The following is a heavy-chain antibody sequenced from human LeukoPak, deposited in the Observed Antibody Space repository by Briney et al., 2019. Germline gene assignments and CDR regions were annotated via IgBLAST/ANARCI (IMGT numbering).Heavy chain of an antibody. CDR2: IYYSGST. D-gene: IGHD5-24*01. CDR1: GGSISSSSYY. J-gene: IGHJ4*02. CDR3: AREGDGYNAY. V-gene: IGHV4-39*07. Sequence: SETLSLTCTVSGGSISSSSYYWGWIRQPPGKGLEWIGSIYYSGSTYYNPSLKSRVTILVDTSKNQFSLKLSSVTAADTAVYYCAREGDGYNAYWGQGTLVTVSS.